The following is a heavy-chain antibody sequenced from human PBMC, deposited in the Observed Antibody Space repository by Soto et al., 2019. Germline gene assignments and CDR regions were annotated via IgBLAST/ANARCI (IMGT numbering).Heavy chain of an antibody. Sequence: SETLSLTCAVYGVSFSGYYWSWIRQPPGKGLEWIGEINHSGSTNYNPSLKSRVTISVDTSKNQFSLKLSSVTAADTAVYYCARYCSGVSCPYYFDYWGQGTLFTVSS. CDR3: ARYCSGVSCPYYFDY. D-gene: IGHD2-15*01. CDR2: INHSGST. V-gene: IGHV4-34*01. J-gene: IGHJ4*02. CDR1: GVSFSGYY.